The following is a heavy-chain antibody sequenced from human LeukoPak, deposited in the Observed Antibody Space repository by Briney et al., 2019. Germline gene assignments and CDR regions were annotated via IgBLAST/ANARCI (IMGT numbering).Heavy chain of an antibody. CDR3: ARDAEGYSYGYSLDY. J-gene: IGHJ4*02. CDR1: GGTFSSYA. Sequence: SVKVSCKASGGTFSSYAISWVRQAPGQGLEWMGGIIPIFGTANYAQKFQGRVTITTDESTSTAYMELSSLRSEDTAVYYCARDAEGYSYGYSLDYWGQGTLVTVSS. CDR2: IIPIFGTA. V-gene: IGHV1-69*05. D-gene: IGHD5-18*01.